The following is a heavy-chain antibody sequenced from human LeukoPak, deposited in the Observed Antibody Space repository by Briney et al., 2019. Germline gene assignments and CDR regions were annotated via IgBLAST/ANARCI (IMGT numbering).Heavy chain of an antibody. CDR3: ARDRGLGTIFDP. D-gene: IGHD7-27*01. V-gene: IGHV3-21*01. Sequence: GGSLRLSCAGSGFTFSSHTMNWVRQAPGKGLEWVSSISSTSSYIYYADSVKGRFTISRDNAKNSLSLQMNSLRAEDTAVYYCARDRGLGTIFDPWGQGTLVTVSS. CDR2: ISSTSSYI. J-gene: IGHJ5*02. CDR1: GFTFSSHT.